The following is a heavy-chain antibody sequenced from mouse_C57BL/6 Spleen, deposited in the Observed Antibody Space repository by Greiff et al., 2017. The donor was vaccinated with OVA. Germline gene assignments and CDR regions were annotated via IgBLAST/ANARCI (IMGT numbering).Heavy chain of an antibody. D-gene: IGHD1-1*01. CDR2: ISSGSSTI. CDR1: GFTFSDYG. Sequence: VQLKESGGGLVKPGGSLKLSCAASGFTFSDYGMHWVRQAPEKGLEWVAYISSGSSTIYYADTVKGRFTISRDNAKNTLFLQMTSLRSEDTAMYYCAIDYGSSYSFAYWGQGTLVTVSA. J-gene: IGHJ3*01. V-gene: IGHV5-17*01. CDR3: AIDYGSSYSFAY.